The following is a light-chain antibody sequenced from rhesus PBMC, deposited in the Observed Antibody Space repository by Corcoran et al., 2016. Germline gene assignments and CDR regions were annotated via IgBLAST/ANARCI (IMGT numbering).Light chain of an antibody. CDR3: SSYASSSTYYI. CDR1: SSDIGGYNR. V-gene: IGLV2-13*03. CDR2: EVS. J-gene: IGLJ1*01. Sequence: QAAPTQSPSMSGSPGQSVTISCTGTSSDIGGYNRVSWYQQHPGKTPKLMIYEVSKRPSGVSDRFSGSKSGNTASLTISGLQAEDEADYYCSSYASSSTYYIFGAGTRLTVL.